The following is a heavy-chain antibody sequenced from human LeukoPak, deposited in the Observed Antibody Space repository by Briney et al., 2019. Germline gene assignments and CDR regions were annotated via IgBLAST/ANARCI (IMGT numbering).Heavy chain of an antibody. J-gene: IGHJ3*02. D-gene: IGHD4-17*01. CDR3: AKMRTPTAHNGDALDI. CDR2: ISYDGSNK. CDR1: GFTFSSYG. V-gene: IGHV3-30*18. Sequence: GRSLRRSCAASGFTFSSYGIHWVRQAPGKGLEWVAVISYDGSNKYYVDSVKGRFTISRDNSKNTLNLQMNSLRAEDTAVYYCAKMRTPTAHNGDALDIGAQGTMVTVSS.